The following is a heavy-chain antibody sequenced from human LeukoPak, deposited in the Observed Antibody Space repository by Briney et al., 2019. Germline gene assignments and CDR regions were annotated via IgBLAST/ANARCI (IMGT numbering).Heavy chain of an antibody. J-gene: IGHJ4*02. CDR1: GGSISSYY. V-gene: IGHV4-59*01. CDR3: ARVLNPWFGEFAFDY. Sequence: PSETLSLTCTVSGGSISSYYWSWIRQPPVKGLEWIGYIYYSGSTNYNPSLKSRVTISVDRSKNQLSLKLSSVTAADTAVYYCARVLNPWFGEFAFDYWGQGALVIVSS. CDR2: IYYSGST. D-gene: IGHD3-10*01.